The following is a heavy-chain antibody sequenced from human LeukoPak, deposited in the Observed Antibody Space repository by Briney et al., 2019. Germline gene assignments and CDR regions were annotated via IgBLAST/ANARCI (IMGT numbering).Heavy chain of an antibody. Sequence: PGGSLRLSCAASGFTFRNYWMHWVRQAPGKRLVWVSRITPDEITTYADSVKGRFTISRDNAKNMLYLQMNSLRAEDTAVYYCATERAGTSGYIVFDNWGQGTLVTVSS. D-gene: IGHD1-1*01. CDR3: ATERAGTSGYIVFDN. V-gene: IGHV3-74*01. CDR2: ITPDEIT. CDR1: GFTFRNYW. J-gene: IGHJ4*02.